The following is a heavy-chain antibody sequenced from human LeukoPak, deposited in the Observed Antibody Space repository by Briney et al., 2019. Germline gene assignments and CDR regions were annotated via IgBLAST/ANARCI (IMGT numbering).Heavy chain of an antibody. D-gene: IGHD6-13*01. V-gene: IGHV3-48*03. Sequence: GGSLRLSCAASGFTFSSFEMDWVRQAPGKGLEWVSCVSNSGSTIYYADSMKGRFTISRDNAKNSLYLQMNSLRAEDTAVYYCARVVRYSSSPSSFDYWGQGTLVTVSS. CDR3: ARVVRYSSSPSSFDY. CDR2: VSNSGSTI. CDR1: GFTFSSFE. J-gene: IGHJ4*02.